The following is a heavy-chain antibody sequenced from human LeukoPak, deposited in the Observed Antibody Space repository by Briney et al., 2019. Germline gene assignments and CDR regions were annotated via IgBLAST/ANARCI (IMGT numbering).Heavy chain of an antibody. Sequence: GESLNISCKASGYSFTNFWIGWVRQMPGKGLEWVGIIYPSDSNNRYSPSFQGQVTISVDKSTSTAYLQWRSLKASDTAMYYCARHGLRYFDWLTSSCYFATDVWGQGTTVTVSS. V-gene: IGHV5-51*01. D-gene: IGHD3-9*01. CDR3: ARHGLRYFDWLTSSCYFATDV. J-gene: IGHJ6*02. CDR2: IYPSDSNN. CDR1: GYSFTNFW.